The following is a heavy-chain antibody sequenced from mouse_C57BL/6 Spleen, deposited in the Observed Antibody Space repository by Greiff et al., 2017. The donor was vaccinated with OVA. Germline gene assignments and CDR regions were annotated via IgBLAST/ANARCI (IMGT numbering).Heavy chain of an antibody. V-gene: IGHV1-47*01. CDR2: FHPYNDDT. D-gene: IGHD2-4*01. Sequence: VQLVESGAELVKPGASVKMSCKASGYTFTTYPIEWMKQNHGKSLEWIGNFHPYNDDTKYNEKFKGKDTLTVEKSSSTVYLELRRLTSDDSAVYYCARKYDYDGAWFAYWGQGTLVTVAA. J-gene: IGHJ3*01. CDR3: ARKYDYDGAWFAY. CDR1: GYTFTTYP.